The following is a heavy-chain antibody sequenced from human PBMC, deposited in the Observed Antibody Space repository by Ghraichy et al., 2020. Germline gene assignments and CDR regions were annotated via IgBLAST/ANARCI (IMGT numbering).Heavy chain of an antibody. CDR2: IYYSGST. V-gene: IGHV4-59*01. CDR1: DVSLNNFY. D-gene: IGHD3-3*01. J-gene: IGHJ6*03. CDR3: ARVGTSWSGHYYYYYMDV. Sequence: SETLSLTCTVSDVSLNNFYWSWIRQPPGKGLEWIGYIYYSGSTNYNPSLKSRVTISVDTSKNQFSLKLTSLTAADPAVYYCARVGTSWSGHYYYYYMDVWCKGTTVTVSS.